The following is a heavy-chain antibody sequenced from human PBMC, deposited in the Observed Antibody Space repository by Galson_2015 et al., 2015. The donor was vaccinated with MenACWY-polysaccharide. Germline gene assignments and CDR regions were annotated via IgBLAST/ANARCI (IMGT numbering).Heavy chain of an antibody. Sequence: SLRLSCGASGFTFSSYGMHWVRQAPGKGLEWVAVISYDGSNKYYADSVKGRFTISRDNSKNTLYLQMNSLRAEDTAVYYCAKGEQGDIVVVPAAISYYYYGMDVWGRGTTVTVSS. CDR3: AKGEQGDIVVVPAAISYYYYGMDV. CDR2: ISYDGSNK. D-gene: IGHD2-2*01. CDR1: GFTFSSYG. J-gene: IGHJ6*02. V-gene: IGHV3-30*18.